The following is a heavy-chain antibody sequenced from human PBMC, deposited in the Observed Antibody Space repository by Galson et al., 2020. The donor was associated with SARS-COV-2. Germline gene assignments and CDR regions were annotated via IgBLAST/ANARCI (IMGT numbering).Heavy chain of an antibody. J-gene: IGHJ3*02. D-gene: IGHD2-15*01. V-gene: IGHV4-59*01. CDR2: IYYSGST. CDR3: ARDRRLKGYCSGGSCYSAPFDI. Sequence: SETLSLTCTVSGGSISSYYWSWIRQPPGKGLEWIGYIYYSGSTNYNPSLKSRVTISVDTSKNQFSLKLSSVTAADTAVYYCARDRRLKGYCSGGSCYSAPFDIWGQGTMVTVSS. CDR1: GGSISSYY.